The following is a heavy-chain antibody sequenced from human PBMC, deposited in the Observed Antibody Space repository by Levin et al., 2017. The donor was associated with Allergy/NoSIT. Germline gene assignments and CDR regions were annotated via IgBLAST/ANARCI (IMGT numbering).Heavy chain of an antibody. CDR2: VDWDDDK. J-gene: IGHJ4*02. D-gene: IGHD6-13*01. CDR1: GFSLTTSGMC. Sequence: QTLSLTCTFSGFSLTTSGMCVSWIRQPPGKALEWLARVDWDDDKYYSTSLKTRLTISKDTSKNQVVLTMTNMDPVDTATYYCARTTRDSSTWYPFDYWGQGTLVTVSS. CDR3: ARTTRDSSTWYPFDY. V-gene: IGHV2-70*11.